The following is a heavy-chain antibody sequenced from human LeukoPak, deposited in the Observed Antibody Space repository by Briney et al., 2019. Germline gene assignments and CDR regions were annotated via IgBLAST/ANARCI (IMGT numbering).Heavy chain of an antibody. CDR2: IYYSGST. V-gene: IGHV4-59*12. Sequence: PSETLSLTCTVSGGSISSYYWNWIRQPPGRGLEWIGYIYYSGSTKYNPSLRSRVTISVDTSKNQFSLRLSSVTAADTAVYYCARRAKGAYCFDYWGQGTVVTFSS. CDR3: ARRAKGAYCFDY. D-gene: IGHD4/OR15-4a*01. CDR1: GGSISSYY. J-gene: IGHJ4*02.